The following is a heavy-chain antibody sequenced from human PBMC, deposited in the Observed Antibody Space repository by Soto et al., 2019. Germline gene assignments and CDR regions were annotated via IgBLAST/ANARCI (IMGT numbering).Heavy chain of an antibody. D-gene: IGHD2-15*01. V-gene: IGHV3-30-3*01. CDR1: GFTFSGYT. J-gene: IGHJ3*02. CDR2: IFYDGSNK. Sequence: QVQLVQSGGGVVQPGRSLRLSCAASGFTFSGYTLHWVRQAPGKGLEWVAVIFYDGSNKYYADSVKGRFTISRDNSENTLYLQMNSLRVEDTAVYSCVREGSGASDAFDIWGQGTMVTVSS. CDR3: VREGSGASDAFDI.